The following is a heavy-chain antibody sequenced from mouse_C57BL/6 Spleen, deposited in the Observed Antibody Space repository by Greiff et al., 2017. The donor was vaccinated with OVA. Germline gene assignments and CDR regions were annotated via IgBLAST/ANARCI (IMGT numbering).Heavy chain of an antibody. CDR3: HYYGD. D-gene: IGHD1-2*01. V-gene: IGHV1-15*01. J-gene: IGHJ3*01. Sequence: QVQLKESGAELVRPGASVTLSCKASGYTFTDYEMHWVKQTPVHGLEWIGAIDPETGGTAYNQKFKGKAILTADKSSSTAYMELRSLTSEDSAVYYCHYYGDWGQGTLVTVSA. CDR2: IDPETGGT. CDR1: GYTFTDYE.